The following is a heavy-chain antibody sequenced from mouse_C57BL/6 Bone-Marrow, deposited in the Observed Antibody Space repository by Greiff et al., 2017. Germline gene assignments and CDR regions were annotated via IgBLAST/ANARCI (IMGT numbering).Heavy chain of an antibody. D-gene: IGHD2-1*01. CDR1: GYTFTDYY. J-gene: IGHJ3*01. V-gene: IGHV1-76*01. CDR2: IYPGSGNT. CDR3: ASQGYGNYVAWFAY. Sequence: QVQLKESGAELVRPGASVKLSCKASGYTFTDYYINWVKQRPGQGLEWIARIYPGSGNTYYNEKFKGKATLTAEKSSSTAYMQLSSLTSEDSAVYFCASQGYGNYVAWFAYWGQGTLVTVSA.